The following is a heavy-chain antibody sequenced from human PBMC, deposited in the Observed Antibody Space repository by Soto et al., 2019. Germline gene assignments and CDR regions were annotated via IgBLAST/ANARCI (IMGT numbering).Heavy chain of an antibody. J-gene: IGHJ4*02. CDR2: INPSGGST. CDR1: GYTFTSYY. V-gene: IGHV1-46*01. CDR3: AREEWELHRLDY. D-gene: IGHD1-26*01. Sequence: ASVKVSCKASGYTFTSYYMHWVRQAPGQGLEWMGIINPSGGSTSYAQKFQGRVTMTRDTSTSTVYMELSSLRSEDTAAYYCAREEWELHRLDYWGQGTLVTVSS.